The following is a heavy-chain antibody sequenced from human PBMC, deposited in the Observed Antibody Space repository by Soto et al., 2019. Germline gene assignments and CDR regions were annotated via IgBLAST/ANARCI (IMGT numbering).Heavy chain of an antibody. J-gene: IGHJ4*02. D-gene: IGHD6-13*01. V-gene: IGHV1-69*06. Sequence: QVQLVQSGAEVKKPGSSVNVSCKASGGTFSNYAINWVRQAPGQGLEWMGGIIPLFGTPNYAQKFQGRVTITADRSTSTGYMELSSLRSDDTAVYYCAKGAMGTIAATGFDYWGQGTLVTVSS. CDR3: AKGAMGTIAATGFDY. CDR1: GGTFSNYA. CDR2: IIPLFGTP.